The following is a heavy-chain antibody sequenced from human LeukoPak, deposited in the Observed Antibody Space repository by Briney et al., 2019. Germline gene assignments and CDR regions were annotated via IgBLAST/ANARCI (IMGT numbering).Heavy chain of an antibody. D-gene: IGHD3-22*01. V-gene: IGHV3-48*01. Sequence: QSGGSLRLSCAASGFTFSSYSMNWVRQAPGKGLEWVSYISSTSSTIYYSDSVKGRFTISRDNAKNSLYLQMNSLRAEDTAVYYCARESPRYYDSSGLCPWGQGTLVTVSS. CDR3: ARESPRYYDSSGLCP. CDR1: GFTFSSYS. CDR2: ISSTSSTI. J-gene: IGHJ5*02.